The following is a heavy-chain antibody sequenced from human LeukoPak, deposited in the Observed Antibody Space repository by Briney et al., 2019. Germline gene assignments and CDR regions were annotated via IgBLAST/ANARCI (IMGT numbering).Heavy chain of an antibody. CDR3: ATYCSSTSCWEQFDY. D-gene: IGHD2-2*01. CDR2: ISGSGGST. V-gene: IGHV3-23*01. Sequence: GGSLRLSCAASGFTFSSYAMSWVRQAPGKGLEWVSAISGSGGSTYYADSVKGRFTTSRDNSKNTLYLQMNSLRAEDTAVYYCATYCSSTSCWEQFDYWGQGTLVTVSS. J-gene: IGHJ4*02. CDR1: GFTFSSYA.